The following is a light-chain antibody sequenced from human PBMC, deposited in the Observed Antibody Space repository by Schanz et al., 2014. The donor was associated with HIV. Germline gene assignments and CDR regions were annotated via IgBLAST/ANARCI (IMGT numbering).Light chain of an antibody. J-gene: IGLJ1*01. CDR1: SSDVGRYNL. Sequence: QSVLTQPASVSGSLGQSITISCAGTSSDVGRYNLVSWYQHHPGKAPRLMIYEGNKRPSGVSNRFSGSKSGNTASLTISGLQAEDEADYYCCSYAGSSTFYVFGTGTKLTVL. CDR2: EGN. CDR3: CSYAGSSTFYV. V-gene: IGLV2-23*01.